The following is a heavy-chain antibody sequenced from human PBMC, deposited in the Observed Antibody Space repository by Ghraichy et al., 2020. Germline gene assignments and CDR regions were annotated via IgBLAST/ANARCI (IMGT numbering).Heavy chain of an antibody. J-gene: IGHJ4*02. D-gene: IGHD3-3*01. CDR3: AKDRGMSITIFGVVDY. V-gene: IGHV3-23*01. CDR2: ISGSGGST. CDR1: GFTFSSYA. Sequence: GGSLRLSCAASGFTFSSYAMSWVRQAPGKGLEWVSAISGSGGSTYYADSVKGRFTISRDNSKNTLYLQMNSLRAEDTAVYYCAKDRGMSITIFGVVDYWGQGTLVTVSS.